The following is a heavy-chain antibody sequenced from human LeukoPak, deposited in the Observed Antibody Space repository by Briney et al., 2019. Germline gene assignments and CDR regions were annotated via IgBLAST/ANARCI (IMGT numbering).Heavy chain of an antibody. CDR2: IYYSAST. V-gene: IGHV4-39*07. J-gene: IGHJ4*02. CDR3: ALMGSSAMYYFDY. CDR1: GGFISSSSYY. Sequence: SETLSLTCTVSGGFISSSSYYWGWIRQPPGKGLEWIGSIYYSASTYYNPSLKSRVTMSVDTSKNQFSLKLSSVTAADTAVYYCALMGSSAMYYFDYWGQGTLVTVSS. D-gene: IGHD6-19*01.